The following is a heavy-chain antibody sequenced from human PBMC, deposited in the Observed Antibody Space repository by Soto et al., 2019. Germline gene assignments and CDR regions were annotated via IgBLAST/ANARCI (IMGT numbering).Heavy chain of an antibody. J-gene: IGHJ6*02. CDR2: IYYSGST. Sequence: QVQLQESGPGLVKPSQTLSLTCTFSGGSISSGGYYWSWIRQHPGKGLEWIGYIYYSGSTSYHPSLMSRVTTSVDPSKNQFSLKLSSVTAADTAVYYCAREVVKATLVGMDVWGQGTTVTVSS. D-gene: IGHD5-12*01. CDR1: GGSISSGGYY. CDR3: AREVVKATLVGMDV. V-gene: IGHV4-31*03.